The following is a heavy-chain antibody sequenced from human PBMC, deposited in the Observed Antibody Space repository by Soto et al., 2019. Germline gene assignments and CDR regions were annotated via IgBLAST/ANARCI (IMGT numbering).Heavy chain of an antibody. CDR1: GGSFSGYY. CDR2: INHSGST. CDR3: ARGLSDLERYTQDY. Sequence: QVQLQQWGAGLLKPSETLSLTCAVYGGSFSGYYWSWIRRPPGKGLEWIGEINHSGSTNYNPSLKRRVTISVDTSKTQFSLKLSSVTAADTAVYYCARGLSDLERYTQDYWGQGTLVTVSS. D-gene: IGHD1-1*01. J-gene: IGHJ4*02. V-gene: IGHV4-34*01.